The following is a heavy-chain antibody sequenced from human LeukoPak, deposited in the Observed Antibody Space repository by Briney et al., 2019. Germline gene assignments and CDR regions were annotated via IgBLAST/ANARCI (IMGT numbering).Heavy chain of an antibody. CDR1: GFRFSTYA. Sequence: GGSLRLSCAASGFRFSTYAMSWVRQAPGKGLEWVSTISNIGSRPFYAESVKGRFTLSRDNSKNTLYLQMNSLGAEDTAVYYCANLAAARYFDNWAQGILVTVSS. D-gene: IGHD6-13*01. CDR3: ANLAAARYFDN. V-gene: IGHV3-23*01. CDR2: ISNIGSRP. J-gene: IGHJ4*02.